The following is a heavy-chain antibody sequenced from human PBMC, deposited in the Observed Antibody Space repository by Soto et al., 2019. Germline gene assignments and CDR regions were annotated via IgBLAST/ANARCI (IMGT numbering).Heavy chain of an antibody. V-gene: IGHV3-7*01. CDR1: GFTFSSHW. Sequence: SXGALTASCAASGFTFSSHWMTWVRQAPGKGLEWVANIKQDGSEKYYVDSVKGRFTISRDNAKNSLYLQMNSLRAEDTAVYYCARAYDSRNAFDIWGQGTMVTVSS. J-gene: IGHJ3*02. D-gene: IGHD3-22*01. CDR2: IKQDGSEK. CDR3: ARAYDSRNAFDI.